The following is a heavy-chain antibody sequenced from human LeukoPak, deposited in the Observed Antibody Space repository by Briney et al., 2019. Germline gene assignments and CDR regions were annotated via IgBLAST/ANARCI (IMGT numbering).Heavy chain of an antibody. D-gene: IGHD6-13*01. CDR2: ISSSSSTI. CDR3: ASQAAGRVGTFIPGAFDI. J-gene: IGHJ3*02. Sequence: PGGSLRLSCAASGFTFSSYSMNWVRQAPGKGLEWVSYISSSSSTIYYADSVKGRFTISRDNAKNSLYLQMNSLRAEDAAVYYCASQAAGRVGTFIPGAFDIWGQGTMVTVSS. V-gene: IGHV3-48*04. CDR1: GFTFSSYS.